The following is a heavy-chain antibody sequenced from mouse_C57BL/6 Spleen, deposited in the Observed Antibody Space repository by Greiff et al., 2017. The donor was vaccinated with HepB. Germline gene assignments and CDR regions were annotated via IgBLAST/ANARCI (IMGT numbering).Heavy chain of an antibody. V-gene: IGHV1-15*01. Sequence: VKLMESGAELVRPGASVTLSCKASGYTFTDYEMHWVKQTPVHGLEWIGAIDPETGGTAYNQKFKGKAILTADKSSSTAYMELRSLTSEDSAVYYCTRSGYYDYDGGFAYWGQGTLVTVSA. J-gene: IGHJ3*01. D-gene: IGHD2-4*01. CDR1: GYTFTDYE. CDR3: TRSGYYDYDGGFAY. CDR2: IDPETGGT.